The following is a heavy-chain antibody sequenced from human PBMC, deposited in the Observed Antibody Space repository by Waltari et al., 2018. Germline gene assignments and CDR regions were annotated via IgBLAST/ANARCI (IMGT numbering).Heavy chain of an antibody. J-gene: IGHJ3*02. CDR3: ARVRQDAFDI. CDR2: ISSSSSTI. Sequence: EVQLVESGGGLVQPGGSLRLSCAASGFTFSSYSMNWVRQAPGKGLGWVSYISSSSSTIYYADSVKGRFTISRDNAKNSLYLQMNSLGAEDTAVYYCARVRQDAFDIWGQGTMVTVSS. CDR1: GFTFSSYS. V-gene: IGHV3-48*01.